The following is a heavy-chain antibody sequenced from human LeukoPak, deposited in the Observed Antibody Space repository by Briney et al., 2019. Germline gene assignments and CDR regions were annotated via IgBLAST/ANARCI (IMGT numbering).Heavy chain of an antibody. J-gene: IGHJ4*02. CDR1: GFTFSSYG. CDR2: ISYDGSNK. Sequence: PGGSLRLSCAASGFTFSSYGMHWVRQAPGKGLEWVAVISYDGSNKYYADSVKGRFTISRDNSKNTLYLQMNSLRAEDTAVYYCAKDLWQQAGFDHWGQGTLVTVSS. D-gene: IGHD6-13*01. V-gene: IGHV3-30*18. CDR3: AKDLWQQAGFDH.